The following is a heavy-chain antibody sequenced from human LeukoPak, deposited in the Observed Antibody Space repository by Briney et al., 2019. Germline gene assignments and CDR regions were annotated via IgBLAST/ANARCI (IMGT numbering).Heavy chain of an antibody. J-gene: IGHJ4*02. V-gene: IGHV3-23*01. CDR1: GFTFSTYA. CDR2: ISGSGGST. Sequence: GGSLRLSCAASGFTFSTYAMSWVRQAPGKGLEWVSGISGSGGSTYFADSVKGRFTISRDNSKKTLYLQMSSLRAEDTAIYYCAKMTSASGNYPYFDYWGQGTLVTVSS. CDR3: AKMTSASGNYPYFDY. D-gene: IGHD3-10*01.